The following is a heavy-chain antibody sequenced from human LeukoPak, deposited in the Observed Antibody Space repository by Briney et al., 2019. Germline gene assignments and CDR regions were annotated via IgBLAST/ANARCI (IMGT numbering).Heavy chain of an antibody. Sequence: GASVKVSCKASGYTFTSYGISWVRQAPGQGLEWMGWISAYNGNTNYAQKLQGRVTMTTDTSTSTAYMELRSLRSDDTAVYYCARAGGVPAAAGIYDAFDIWGQGTMVTVSS. CDR3: ARAGGVPAAAGIYDAFDI. V-gene: IGHV1-18*01. CDR1: GYTFTSYG. J-gene: IGHJ3*02. CDR2: ISAYNGNT. D-gene: IGHD2-2*01.